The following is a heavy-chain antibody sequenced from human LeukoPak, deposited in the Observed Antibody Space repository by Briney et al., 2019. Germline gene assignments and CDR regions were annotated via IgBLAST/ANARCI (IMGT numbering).Heavy chain of an antibody. V-gene: IGHV1-2*02. CDR1: GNTLRELP. CDR2: INPNSGGT. Sequence: GASVKVSCKLSGNTLRELPIQWVRQAGGKGLEWMGWINPNSGGTNYAQKFQGRVTMTRDTSISTAYMELSRLRSDDTAVYYCARAEYYYDSSGYYAYWGQGTLVTVSS. D-gene: IGHD3-22*01. J-gene: IGHJ4*02. CDR3: ARAEYYYDSSGYYAY.